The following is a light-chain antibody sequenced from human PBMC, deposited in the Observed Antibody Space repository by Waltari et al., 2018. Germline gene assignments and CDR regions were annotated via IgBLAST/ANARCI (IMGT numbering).Light chain of an antibody. Sequence: SYVLTQPPSVPLYAGQTARIPCSGDELPDQFSFWYQKKPGQAPLLLIFKDSERPSGIPERFYGSSSGTTVTLTISGVQAEDEADYYCQSADKNGFWVFGGGTKLTVL. V-gene: IGLV3-25*03. CDR2: KDS. CDR3: QSADKNGFWV. CDR1: ELPDQF. J-gene: IGLJ3*02.